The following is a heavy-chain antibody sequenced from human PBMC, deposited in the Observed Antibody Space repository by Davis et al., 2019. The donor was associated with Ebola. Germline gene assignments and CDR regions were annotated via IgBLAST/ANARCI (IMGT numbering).Heavy chain of an antibody. V-gene: IGHV1-2*02. CDR3: ARSRFREFSSSPDFNY. Sequence: ASVKVSCKASGYTFTGYYMQRVRQAPGQGLEWMGWINPHTGDTNFGQRFQGRVTMTRDTSISTGYMELSRLTSDDTAVYYCARSRFREFSSSPDFNYWGQGTLVTVSS. J-gene: IGHJ4*02. CDR1: GYTFTGYY. CDR2: INPHTGDT. D-gene: IGHD6-6*01.